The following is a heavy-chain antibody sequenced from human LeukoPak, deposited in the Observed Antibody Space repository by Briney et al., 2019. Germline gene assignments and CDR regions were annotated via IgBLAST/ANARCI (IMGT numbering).Heavy chain of an antibody. J-gene: IGHJ4*02. Sequence: GGSLRLSCAASGFTFSNYWMHWVRQAPGKGLVWVSRIKSDGSGTIYADSVKGRFTISRDNAKDTLYLQMNSLKTEDSAVYYCTTDLNARGNYYDSSGYVSTVDYWGQGTLVTVSS. CDR2: IKSDGSGT. CDR3: TTDLNARGNYYDSSGYVSTVDY. V-gene: IGHV3-74*01. D-gene: IGHD3-22*01. CDR1: GFTFSNYW.